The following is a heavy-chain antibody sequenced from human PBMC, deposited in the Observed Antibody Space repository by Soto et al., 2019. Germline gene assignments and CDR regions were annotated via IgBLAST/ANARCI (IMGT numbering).Heavy chain of an antibody. Sequence: GGSLRLSCAASGFTFSSYTMNWVRQAPGKGLEWISSISGGSSYIYYAGSVKGRFTISRDISRNTLYLEMNNLRAEDTAMYYCAKAQWLLGGDYFDSWGQGALVTVSS. CDR1: GFTFSSYT. D-gene: IGHD6-19*01. CDR2: ISGGSSYI. V-gene: IGHV3-21*04. J-gene: IGHJ4*02. CDR3: AKAQWLLGGDYFDS.